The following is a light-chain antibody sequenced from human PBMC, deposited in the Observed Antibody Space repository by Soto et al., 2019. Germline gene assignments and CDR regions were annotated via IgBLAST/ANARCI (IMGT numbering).Light chain of an antibody. Sequence: EVVMTQSPATLSLSPGERATLSCRASQRVSSSLAWYPQKPGQAPRLLIYGASTRAAGSPDRFSGSGSETEFTLTISSLQAEDFAIYYCQQYNNWWTFGQGTKVEIK. CDR2: GAS. V-gene: IGKV3-15*01. CDR1: QRVSSS. J-gene: IGKJ1*01. CDR3: QQYNNWWT.